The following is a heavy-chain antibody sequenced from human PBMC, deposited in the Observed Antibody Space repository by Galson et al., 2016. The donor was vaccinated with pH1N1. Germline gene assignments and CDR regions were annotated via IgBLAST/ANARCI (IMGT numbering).Heavy chain of an antibody. CDR2: IKQDGSEK. D-gene: IGHD4/OR15-4a*01. Sequence: SLRLSCADSGFTFSTYWMTWVRQIPGKGLQWLANIKQDGSEKHYVDSVKGRFTISRDHAKNSLYLQMNSLRAEDTAVYYCARERAGAYHLWGQGTMVIVSS. V-gene: IGHV3-7*01. CDR1: GFTFSTYW. J-gene: IGHJ3*01. CDR3: ARERAGAYHL.